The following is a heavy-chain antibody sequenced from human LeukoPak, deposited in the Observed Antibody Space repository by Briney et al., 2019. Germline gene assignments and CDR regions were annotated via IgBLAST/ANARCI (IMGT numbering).Heavy chain of an antibody. V-gene: IGHV4-34*01. CDR1: GGSFSGYY. D-gene: IGHD5-12*01. Sequence: SETLSLTCAVYGGSFSGYYWSWIRQPPGKGLEWIGEINHSGSTNYNPSLKSRVTISVDTSKNQFSLKLSSVTAADTAVYCCARGGWGGRWLQLSYFDYWGQGTLVTVSS. CDR3: ARGGWGGRWLQLSYFDY. CDR2: INHSGST. J-gene: IGHJ4*02.